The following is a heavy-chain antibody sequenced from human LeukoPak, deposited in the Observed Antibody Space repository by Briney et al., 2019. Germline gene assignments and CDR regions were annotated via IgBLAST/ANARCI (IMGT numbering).Heavy chain of an antibody. V-gene: IGHV4-59*01. CDR2: IYYSGST. Sequence: PSETLSLTCTVSGGSISSYYWSWIRQPPGKGLEWIGYIYYSGSTNYNPSLKSRVTISVDTSKNQFSLKLSSVTAADTAVYYCARAPPGTIMMTDYWGQGTLVTVSS. CDR3: ARAPPGTIMMTDY. CDR1: GGSISSYY. D-gene: IGHD3-16*01. J-gene: IGHJ4*02.